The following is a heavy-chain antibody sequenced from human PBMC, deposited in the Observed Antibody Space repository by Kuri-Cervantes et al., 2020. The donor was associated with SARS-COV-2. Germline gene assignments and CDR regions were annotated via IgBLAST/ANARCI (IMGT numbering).Heavy chain of an antibody. D-gene: IGHD6-13*01. V-gene: IGHV4-34*01. Sequence: SETLSLTCAVYGGSFSGYYWSWIRQPPGKGLEWIGEINHSGSTNYNPSLKSRVTISVDRSENQFSLKLSSVTAADTAVYYCARSSLIAAAGADWFDPWGQGTLVTVSS. CDR2: INHSGST. CDR1: GGSFSGYY. CDR3: ARSSLIAAAGADWFDP. J-gene: IGHJ5*02.